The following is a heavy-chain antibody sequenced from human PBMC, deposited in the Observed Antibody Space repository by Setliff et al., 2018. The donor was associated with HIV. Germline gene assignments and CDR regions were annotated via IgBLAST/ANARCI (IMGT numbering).Heavy chain of an antibody. J-gene: IGHJ4*02. CDR3: ARVRPLGYCSTGACPPDY. Sequence: GGSLRLSCAVSGFTFSSFAMSWVRQAPGKGLEWVSSITSRSADIYYADSVRGRFTISRDNARNSLVLQMNSLRADDTAVYYCARVRPLGYCSTGACPPDYWGQGTLVTVSS. V-gene: IGHV3-21*01. CDR1: GFTFSSFA. CDR2: ITSRSADI. D-gene: IGHD2-8*01.